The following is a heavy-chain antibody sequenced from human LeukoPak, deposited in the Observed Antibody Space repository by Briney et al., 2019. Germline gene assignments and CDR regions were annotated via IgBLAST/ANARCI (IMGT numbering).Heavy chain of an antibody. CDR1: GFTFSNAW. Sequence: PGGSLRLSCAASGFTFSNAWMSWVRQAPGKGLEWVGRIKSKTDGGTTDYTAPVKGRFTISRDDSKNTLYLQMNSLKTEDTAVYYCTTVPYCGGDCYLPNFDYWGQGTLVTVSS. V-gene: IGHV3-15*01. CDR2: IKSKTDGGTT. CDR3: TTVPYCGGDCYLPNFDY. D-gene: IGHD2-21*02. J-gene: IGHJ4*02.